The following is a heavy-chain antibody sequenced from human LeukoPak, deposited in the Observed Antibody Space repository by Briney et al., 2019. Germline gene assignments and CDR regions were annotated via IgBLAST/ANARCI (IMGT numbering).Heavy chain of an antibody. CDR2: INHSGST. J-gene: IGHJ4*02. V-gene: IGHV4-34*01. Sequence: PSETLSLTCAVYGGSFSGYYWSWIRQPPGKGLEWIGEINHSGSTNYNPSLKSRVTISVDTSKNQFSLQLNSVTPEDTAVYYCARDKPEDSGSYRGFDYWGQGTLVTVSS. CDR1: GGSFSGYY. CDR3: ARDKPEDSGSYRGFDY. D-gene: IGHD1-26*01.